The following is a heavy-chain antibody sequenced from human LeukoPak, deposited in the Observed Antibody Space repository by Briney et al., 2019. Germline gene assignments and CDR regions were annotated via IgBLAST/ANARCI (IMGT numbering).Heavy chain of an antibody. Sequence: SMKVSCKASGGTFSSYAISWVRQAPGQGLEWMGGIIPIFGTANYAQKFQGRVTITADESTSTAYMELSSLRSEDTAVYYCATRRRSSSSRSRYYGMDVWGQGTTVTVSS. D-gene: IGHD6-13*01. CDR3: ATRRRSSSSRSRYYGMDV. J-gene: IGHJ6*02. V-gene: IGHV1-69*01. CDR2: IIPIFGTA. CDR1: GGTFSSYA.